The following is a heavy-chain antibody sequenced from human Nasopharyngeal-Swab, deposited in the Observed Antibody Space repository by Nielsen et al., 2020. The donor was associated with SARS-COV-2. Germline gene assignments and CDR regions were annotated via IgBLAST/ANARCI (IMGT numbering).Heavy chain of an antibody. CDR3: ARDLVGATY. J-gene: IGHJ4*02. CDR2: ISYDGSNK. V-gene: IGHV3-30*04. D-gene: IGHD1-26*01. Sequence: GGSLRLSCAASGFTFSSYAMHWVRQAPGKGLEWAAVISYDGSNKYYADSVKGRFTISRDNSKNTLYLQMNSLRAEDTAVHYCARDLVGATYWGQGTLVTVSS. CDR1: GFTFSSYA.